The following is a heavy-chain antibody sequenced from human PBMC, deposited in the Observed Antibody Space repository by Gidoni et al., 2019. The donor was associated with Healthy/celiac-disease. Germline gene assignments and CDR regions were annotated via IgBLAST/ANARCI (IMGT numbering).Heavy chain of an antibody. V-gene: IGHV1-69*01. CDR1: GGTFSSYA. Sequence: QVQLVQSGAEVKQPGSSVQVCCKASGGTFSSYAISWVRQAPGQGLEWMGGSIPIFGTANYAQKFKGRVTSTADESKSTAYMELSSLRSEDTAVYYCAIAVVKPTYYIDYWGQGTLVTVSS. CDR2: SIPIFGTA. CDR3: AIAVVKPTYYIDY. D-gene: IGHD2-15*01. J-gene: IGHJ4*02.